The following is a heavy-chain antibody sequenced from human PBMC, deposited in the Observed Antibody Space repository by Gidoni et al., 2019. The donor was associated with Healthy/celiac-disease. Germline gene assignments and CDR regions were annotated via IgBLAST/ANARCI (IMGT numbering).Heavy chain of an antibody. CDR2: IYPGDSDT. Sequence: EVQLVQSGAEVITPGESLTISCKGSGDSFTSYWIGWVRQMPGKGLEWLGLIYPGDSDTRYSPSFQGQVTISADKSISTAYLQWSSLKASDTAMYYCARHVDYGDYVDYWGQGTLVTVSS. CDR3: ARHVDYGDYVDY. V-gene: IGHV5-51*01. D-gene: IGHD4-17*01. J-gene: IGHJ4*02. CDR1: GDSFTSYW.